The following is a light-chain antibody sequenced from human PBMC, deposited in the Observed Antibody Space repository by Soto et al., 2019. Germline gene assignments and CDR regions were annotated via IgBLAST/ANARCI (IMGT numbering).Light chain of an antibody. J-gene: IGLJ7*01. CDR3: SSYTSSRAYV. CDR1: SSDVGGYNY. CDR2: EVS. Sequence: QSALTQPASASGSPGQSITISCTGTSSDVGGYNYVSWYQQQSGKAPKLMIHEVSNRPSGVSNRFSGSKSGNTASLTISGLQAEDEADYYCSSYTSSRAYVFGIGTQLTVL. V-gene: IGLV2-14*01.